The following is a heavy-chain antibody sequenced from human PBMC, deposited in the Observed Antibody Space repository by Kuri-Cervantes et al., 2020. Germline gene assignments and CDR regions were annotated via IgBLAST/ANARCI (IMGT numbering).Heavy chain of an antibody. Sequence: SCAASGCSISSSNWWSWVRQPPGKGLEWIGEIYHSGSTNYNPSLKSRVTISVDKSENQFSLKLSSVTAADTAVYYCASHYKGSYWGQGTLVTVSS. CDR3: ASHYKGSY. V-gene: IGHV4-4*02. D-gene: IGHD4-11*01. CDR2: IYHSGST. J-gene: IGHJ4*02. CDR1: GCSISSSNW.